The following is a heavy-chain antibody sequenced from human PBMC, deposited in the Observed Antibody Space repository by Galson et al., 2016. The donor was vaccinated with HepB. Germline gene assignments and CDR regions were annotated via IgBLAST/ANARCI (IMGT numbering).Heavy chain of an antibody. CDR2: IDPSDSYT. Sequence: QSGAEVKKPGESLRISCKDSGYSFSTYWIIWVRQMPGKGLEWMGRIDPSDSYTNYSPSFQGHVTISADKSISTAYLQWSSLKASDTGIYYCARQGSSAGELYYYYGIDVWGQGTTVTVSS. CDR3: ARQGSSAGELYYYYGIDV. J-gene: IGHJ6*02. V-gene: IGHV5-10-1*01. D-gene: IGHD2-15*01. CDR1: GYSFSTYW.